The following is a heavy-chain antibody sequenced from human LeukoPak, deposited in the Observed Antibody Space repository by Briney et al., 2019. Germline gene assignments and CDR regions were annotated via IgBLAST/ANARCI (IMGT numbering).Heavy chain of an antibody. V-gene: IGHV7-4-1*02. CDR3: ARHWRRMDV. CDR1: GYTFNIYA. CDR2: INTNTGNP. Sequence: ASVKVSCKASGYTFNIYAINWARQAPGHGLEWVGWINTNTGNPTYAQGFAGRFVFSLDTSVSTAYLQISGLKAEDTAVYYCARHWRRMDVWGQGITVTVSS. J-gene: IGHJ6*02. D-gene: IGHD1-1*01.